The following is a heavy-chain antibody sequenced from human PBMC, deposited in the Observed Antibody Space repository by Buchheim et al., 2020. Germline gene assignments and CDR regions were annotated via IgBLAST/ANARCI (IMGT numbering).Heavy chain of an antibody. CDR3: AKGPESFDY. Sequence: QVQLVESGGGVVQPGRSLRLSCAASGFTFSSYGMHWVRQAPGKGLEWVAVISYDGSNKYYADSVKGRFTISRDNSKNTLYLQMNSLRAEDTAVYYCAKGPESFDYWGQGTL. CDR2: ISYDGSNK. J-gene: IGHJ4*02. V-gene: IGHV3-30*18. CDR1: GFTFSSYG.